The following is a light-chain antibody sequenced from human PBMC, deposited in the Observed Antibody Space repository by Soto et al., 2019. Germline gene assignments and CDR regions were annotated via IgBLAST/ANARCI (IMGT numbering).Light chain of an antibody. V-gene: IGKV3-20*01. CDR2: GAS. Sequence: EIVLTQSPGILSLSPGERATLYCSASQSVSNDFLAWYQQKPGQAPRLLIYGASTRATDVPDRFSGSGSGADFTLSISRLEPEDFAVYYCQQYGSSPPRTFGQGTKVDI. CDR3: QQYGSSPPRT. CDR1: QSVSNDF. J-gene: IGKJ1*01.